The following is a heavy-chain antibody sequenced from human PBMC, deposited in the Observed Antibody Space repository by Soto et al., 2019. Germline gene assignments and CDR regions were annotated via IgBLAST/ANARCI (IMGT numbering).Heavy chain of an antibody. J-gene: IGHJ4*02. CDR2: TYPGDSNT. V-gene: IGHV5-51*01. D-gene: IGHD2-2*02. CDR1: GYSFTNYW. CDR3: ARQGYCSSTACYTVDY. Sequence: GESLKISCKGSGYSFTNYWIGWVRQMPGKGLEWMGITYPGDSNTRYSPSFQGQVTISADKPISTAYLQWSSLKASDTAMYYCARQGYCSSTACYTVDYWGQGTLVTVSS.